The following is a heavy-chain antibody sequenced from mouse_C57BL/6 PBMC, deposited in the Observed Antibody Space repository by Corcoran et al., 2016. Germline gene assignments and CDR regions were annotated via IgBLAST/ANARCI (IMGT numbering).Heavy chain of an antibody. D-gene: IGHD1-1*01. Sequence: QVQLQKSGAELVKPGASVKISCKASGYTFSSYWMNWVKQRPGKGVEWSGQIYHGDGDTNYNGKFKGKATLTADKSSSTAYMQLSSLTSEDSAVYFCARWGYGSTFDYWGQGTTLTVSS. V-gene: IGHV1-80*01. J-gene: IGHJ2*01. CDR1: GYTFSSYW. CDR2: IYHGDGDT. CDR3: ARWGYGSTFDY.